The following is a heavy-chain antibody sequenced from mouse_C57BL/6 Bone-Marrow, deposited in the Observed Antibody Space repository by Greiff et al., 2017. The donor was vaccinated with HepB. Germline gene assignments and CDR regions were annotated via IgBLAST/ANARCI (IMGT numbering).Heavy chain of an antibody. D-gene: IGHD4-1*01. J-gene: IGHJ2*01. CDR2: IRSKSNNYAT. Sequence: EVKLMESGGGLVQPKGSLKLSCAASGFSFNTYAMNWVRQAPGKGLEWVARIRSKSNNYATYYADSVKDRFTISRDDSESMLYLQMNNLKTEDTAMYYCVRLTDWAYYWGQGTTLTVSS. CDR3: VRLTDWAYY. V-gene: IGHV10-1*01. CDR1: GFSFNTYA.